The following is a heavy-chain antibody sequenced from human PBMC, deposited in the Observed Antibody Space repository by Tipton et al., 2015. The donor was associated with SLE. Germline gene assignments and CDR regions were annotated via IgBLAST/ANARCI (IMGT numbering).Heavy chain of an antibody. D-gene: IGHD1-20*01. CDR2: ISSSSSYT. Sequence: SLRLSCAASGFTFSDYYMSWIRQAPGKGLEWVSYISSSSSYTNYADSVKGRFTISRDNAKNSLYLQMNSLRAEDTAVYYCARDLLVEKMPVTGKDAFDIWGQGTMVTVSS. CDR3: ARDLLVEKMPVTGKDAFDI. V-gene: IGHV3-11*06. J-gene: IGHJ3*02. CDR1: GFTFSDYY.